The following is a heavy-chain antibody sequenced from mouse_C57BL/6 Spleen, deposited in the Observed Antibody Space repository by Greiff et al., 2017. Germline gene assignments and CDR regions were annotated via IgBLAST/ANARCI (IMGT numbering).Heavy chain of an antibody. Sequence: EVQLVESGGGLVKPGGSLKLSCAASGFTFSSYTMSWVRQTPEKRLEWVATISGGGGNTYYPDSVKGRFTISRDNAKNTLYLQMSSLRSEDTALYYCARPYYGSSYGYWGQGTTLTVSS. V-gene: IGHV5-9*01. CDR3: ARPYYGSSYGY. J-gene: IGHJ2*01. CDR2: ISGGGGNT. D-gene: IGHD1-1*01. CDR1: GFTFSSYT.